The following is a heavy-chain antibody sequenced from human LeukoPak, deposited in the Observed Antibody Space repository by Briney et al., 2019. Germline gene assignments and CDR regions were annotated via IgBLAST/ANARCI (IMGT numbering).Heavy chain of an antibody. CDR1: GFTFGDYG. CDR2: IRSKAYGGTT. V-gene: IGHV3-49*03. Sequence: GGSLRLSCTASGFTFGDYGMSWFRQAPGKGLEWVGFIRSKAYGGTTEYAASVKGRVTISRDDSKSIAYLQMNSLKTEDTAVYYCTRGMVRGRRDGGDFDYWGQGTLVTVSS. J-gene: IGHJ4*02. CDR3: TRGMVRGRRDGGDFDY. D-gene: IGHD3-10*01.